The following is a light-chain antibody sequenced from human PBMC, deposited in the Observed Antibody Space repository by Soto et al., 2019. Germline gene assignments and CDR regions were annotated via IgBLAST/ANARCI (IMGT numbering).Light chain of an antibody. Sequence: SYELTQPPSVSVAPGKTARITCGGNNNGSKSVHWYQQKPGQAPVLVIYYDSDRPSGIPERFSGSNSGNTATLTISRVEAGDEADYYCQVWDSSSDHPRVFGGGTKLTVL. J-gene: IGLJ3*02. CDR3: QVWDSSSDHPRV. CDR1: NNGSKS. V-gene: IGLV3-21*04. CDR2: YDS.